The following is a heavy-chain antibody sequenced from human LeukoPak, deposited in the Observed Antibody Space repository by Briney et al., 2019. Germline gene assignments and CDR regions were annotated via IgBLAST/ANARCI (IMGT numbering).Heavy chain of an antibody. Sequence: SETLSLTCTVSGGSISSGSYYWSWIRQPAGKGLGWIGRIYTSGSTNYNPSLKSRVTISVDTSKNQFSLKLSSVTAADTAVYYCARGQLRFLEWLSFNWFDPWGQGTLVTVSS. J-gene: IGHJ5*02. CDR2: IYTSGST. V-gene: IGHV4-61*02. CDR1: GGSISSGSYY. D-gene: IGHD3-3*01. CDR3: ARGQLRFLEWLSFNWFDP.